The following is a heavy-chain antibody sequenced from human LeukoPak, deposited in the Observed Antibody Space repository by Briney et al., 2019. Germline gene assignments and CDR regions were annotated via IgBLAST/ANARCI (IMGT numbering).Heavy chain of an antibody. V-gene: IGHV1-2*02. J-gene: IGHJ4*02. CDR2: INPNSGGT. CDR1: GYTFTGHY. D-gene: IGHD3-22*01. CDR3: ASFNLPDSSGYYDY. Sequence: GASVKVSCKASGYTFTGHYMHWVRQAPGQGLEWMGWINPNSGGTNHAQKFQGRVTMTRDTSIGTAYMEVSRLRSDDSAVYYCASFNLPDSSGYYDYWGQGTLVTVSS.